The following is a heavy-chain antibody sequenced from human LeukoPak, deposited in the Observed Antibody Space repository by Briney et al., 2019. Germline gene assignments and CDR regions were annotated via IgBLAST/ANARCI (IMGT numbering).Heavy chain of an antibody. CDR3: ARAQRGKSIAAAADFQH. Sequence: GASVKVSCKASGYTFTGYYMHWVRQAPGQGLEWMGWINPDSGGTNYAQKFQGWVTMTRDTSISTAYMELSRLRSDDTAVYYCARAQRGKSIAAAADFQHWGQGTLVTVSS. CDR1: GYTFTGYY. J-gene: IGHJ1*01. CDR2: INPDSGGT. D-gene: IGHD6-13*01. V-gene: IGHV1-2*04.